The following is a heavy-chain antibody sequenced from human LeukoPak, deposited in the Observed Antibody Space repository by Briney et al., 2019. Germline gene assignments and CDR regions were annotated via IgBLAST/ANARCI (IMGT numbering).Heavy chain of an antibody. CDR3: AVGKGYSSGPFDY. Sequence: HPGRSLRLSCAASGFTFSSYAMHWVRQAPGKGLEWVAVISYDGSNKYYADSVKGRFTISRDNSKNTLYLQMNSLRAEDTAVYYCAVGKGYSSGPFDYWGQGTLVTVSS. V-gene: IGHV3-30-3*01. J-gene: IGHJ4*02. D-gene: IGHD6-19*01. CDR2: ISYDGSNK. CDR1: GFTFSSYA.